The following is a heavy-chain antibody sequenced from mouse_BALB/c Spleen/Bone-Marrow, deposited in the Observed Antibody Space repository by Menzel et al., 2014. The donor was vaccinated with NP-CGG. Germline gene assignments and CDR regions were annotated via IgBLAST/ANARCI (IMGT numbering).Heavy chain of an antibody. CDR3: ARWRYGYAMDY. V-gene: IGHV5-17*02. D-gene: IGHD2-14*01. CDR1: GFTFSSFG. CDR2: ISSGSSNI. Sequence: EVQRVESGGGLVQPGGSRKLSCAASGFTFSSFGMHWVRQAPEKGLEWVAYISSGSSNIYYADTVKGRFTISRDNPKNTLFLQMTSLRSEDTAMYYCARWRYGYAMDYWGQGTSVTVSS. J-gene: IGHJ4*01.